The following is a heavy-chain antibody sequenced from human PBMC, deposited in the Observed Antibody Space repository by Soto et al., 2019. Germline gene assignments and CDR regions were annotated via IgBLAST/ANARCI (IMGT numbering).Heavy chain of an antibody. CDR2: IYYSGST. D-gene: IGHD4-17*01. CDR1: GGSISSGGYY. J-gene: IGHJ4*02. V-gene: IGHV4-31*03. CDR3: ARNRVNGDYFDY. Sequence: SETLSLTCTVSGGSISSGGYYWSWIRQHPGKGLEWIGYIYYSGSTYYNPSLKSRVTISVDTSKNQFSLKLSSVTAADTAVYYCARNRVNGDYFDYSGQGTQVTVSS.